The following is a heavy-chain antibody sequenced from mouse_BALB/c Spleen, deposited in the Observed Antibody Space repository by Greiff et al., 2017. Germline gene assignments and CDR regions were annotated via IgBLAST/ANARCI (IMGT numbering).Heavy chain of an antibody. CDR2: INSNGGST. D-gene: IGHD2-14*01. CDR3: ARRIYYRYDGGGAMDY. V-gene: IGHV5-6-3*01. J-gene: IGHJ4*01. Sequence: EVQLVESGGGLVQPGGSLKLSCAASGFTFSSYGMSWVRQTPDKRLELVATINSNGGSTYYPDSVKGRFTISRDNAKNTLYLQMSSLKSEDTAMYYCARRIYYRYDGGGAMDYWGQGTSVTVSS. CDR1: GFTFSSYG.